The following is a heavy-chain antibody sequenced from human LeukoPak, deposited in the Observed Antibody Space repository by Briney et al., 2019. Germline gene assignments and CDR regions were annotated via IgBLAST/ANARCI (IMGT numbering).Heavy chain of an antibody. J-gene: IGHJ4*02. D-gene: IGHD3-9*01. CDR1: GASISSTRYY. CDR3: ARGPEHYDILTGIDY. CDR2: IFYSETT. V-gene: IGHV4-39*01. Sequence: SETLSLTCSVSGASISSTRYYWGWIRQPPGKGLEWIGTIFYSETTYYNPSLKSRVTISVDTSKNQFSLKLSSVTAADTAVYYCARGPEHYDILTGIDYWGQGTLVTVSS.